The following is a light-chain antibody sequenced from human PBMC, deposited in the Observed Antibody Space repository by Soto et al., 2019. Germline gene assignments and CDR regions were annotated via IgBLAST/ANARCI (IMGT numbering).Light chain of an antibody. CDR1: QGISNY. CDR3: QSYNRVPLT. J-gene: IGKJ4*01. Sequence: DIQMTQSPSSLSASVGDRVTITCRASQGISNYLAWYQQKPGKVPKLLIYAASTLQSGVPSRFSGTGSGTDFTLPISTLQPEDVATYYCQSYNRVPLTFGGGTKVEIK. V-gene: IGKV1-27*01. CDR2: AAS.